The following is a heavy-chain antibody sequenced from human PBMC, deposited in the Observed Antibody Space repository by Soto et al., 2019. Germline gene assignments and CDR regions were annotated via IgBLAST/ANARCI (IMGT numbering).Heavy chain of an antibody. J-gene: IGHJ4*02. CDR3: ARSPPMDSGDKYFYDF. D-gene: IGHD4-17*01. V-gene: IGHV1-69*13. CDR2: IIPFFRTA. CDR1: GGAFNTFG. Sequence: SVKVSCKASGGAFNTFGFSWVRQAPGQGLEWMGGIIPFFRTANYAQKFQDRVTITADESTSTVYMDLRSLRSEDTAKYYCARSPPMDSGDKYFYDFWGQGALVTVS.